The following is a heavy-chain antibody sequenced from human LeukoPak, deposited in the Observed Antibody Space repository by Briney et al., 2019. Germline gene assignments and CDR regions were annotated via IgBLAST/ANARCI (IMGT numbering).Heavy chain of an antibody. V-gene: IGHV4-59*08. CDR3: ARSDYSGSFFFDY. CDR1: GGSISSYY. CDR2: IYYSGST. Sequence: AETLSLTCTVSGGSISSYYWSWIRQPPGKGLEWIGYIYYSGSTNYNPSLKSRVTISVDTSKNQFSLKLSSVTAADTAVYYCARSDYSGSFFFDYWGQGTLVTASS. J-gene: IGHJ4*02. D-gene: IGHD1-26*01.